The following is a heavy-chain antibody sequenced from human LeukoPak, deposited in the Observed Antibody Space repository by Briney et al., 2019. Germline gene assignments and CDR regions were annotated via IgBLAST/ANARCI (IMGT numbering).Heavy chain of an antibody. J-gene: IGHJ4*02. Sequence: SETLSLTCTVSGGSIISSSYYWGWIRQPPGKGLEWIGSIYYSGKTDYHPSLKSRVTISVETSKNQFSLKLSSVTAADTAVYYCARVAYYDSSGSPFSFDYWGQGTLVTVSS. CDR1: GGSIISSSYY. CDR2: IYYSGKT. CDR3: ARVAYYDSSGSPFSFDY. V-gene: IGHV4-39*07. D-gene: IGHD3-22*01.